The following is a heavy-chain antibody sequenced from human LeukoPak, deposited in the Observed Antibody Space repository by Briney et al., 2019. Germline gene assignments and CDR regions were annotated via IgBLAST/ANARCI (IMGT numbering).Heavy chain of an antibody. CDR1: GGTFSSYA. D-gene: IGHD3-10*01. Sequence: ASVKVSCKASGGTFSSYAISWVRQAPGQGLEWMGGIIPIFGTANYAQKFQGRVTITADESTSTAYMELSSLRSEDTAVYYCARGRYGSGSYSHYYDAFDIWGQGTMVTVSS. J-gene: IGHJ3*02. CDR3: ARGRYGSGSYSHYYDAFDI. V-gene: IGHV1-69*13. CDR2: IIPIFGTA.